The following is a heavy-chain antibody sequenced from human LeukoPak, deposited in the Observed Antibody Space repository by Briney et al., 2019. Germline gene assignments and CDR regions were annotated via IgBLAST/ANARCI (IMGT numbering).Heavy chain of an antibody. CDR2: ISSSSSYI. CDR3: ARERQLERLAFGKEGSAFDY. Sequence: GGSLRLSCAASGFTFSSYTMNWVRQAPGKGLEWVSSISSSSSYIYYADSVKGRFTISRDNAKNSLYLQMNRLRAEDTAVYYCARERQLERLAFGKEGSAFDYWGQGTLVTVSS. D-gene: IGHD1-1*01. CDR1: GFTFSSYT. J-gene: IGHJ4*02. V-gene: IGHV3-21*01.